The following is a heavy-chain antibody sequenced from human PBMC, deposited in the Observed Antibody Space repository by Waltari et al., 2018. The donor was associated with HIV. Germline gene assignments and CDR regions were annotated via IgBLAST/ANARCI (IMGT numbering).Heavy chain of an antibody. V-gene: IGHV1-69*02. CDR1: GGTFGAYQ. Sequence: QVQLDQAGTQLITPGEYVKVAFTAYGGTFGAYQINWVREAPGQVLEWLASIAPKVQRNFSSQTMSGRVTPTDDKSTTTAILSLAGVSSDDTAGYYCLLGTHYYDSTSYYEGWGPGTLVAVSS. CDR2: IAPKVQRN. J-gene: IGHJ4*02. D-gene: IGHD3-22*01. CDR3: LLGTHYYDSTSYYEG.